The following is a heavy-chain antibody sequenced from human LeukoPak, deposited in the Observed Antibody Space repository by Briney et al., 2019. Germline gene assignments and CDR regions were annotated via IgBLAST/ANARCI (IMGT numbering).Heavy chain of an antibody. D-gene: IGHD3-22*01. CDR3: ARQNYDSSGYPDY. V-gene: IGHV3-74*01. J-gene: IGHJ4*02. Sequence: GGSLRLSCAASGFTFSSYWMHWVRQAPGKGLVWVSRINTDGSSTSYADSVKGRFTISGDNAKNTLYLQMNSLRAEDTALYHCARQNYDSSGYPDYWGQGTLVTVSS. CDR2: INTDGSST. CDR1: GFTFSSYW.